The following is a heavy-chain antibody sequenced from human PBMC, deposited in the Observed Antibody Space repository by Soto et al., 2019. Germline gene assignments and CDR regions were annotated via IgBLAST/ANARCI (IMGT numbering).Heavy chain of an antibody. CDR1: GFTFSSYW. CDR3: AKDRYDSSGCPDS. D-gene: IGHD3-22*01. CDR2: ISSSSSII. Sequence: GGSLRLSCAASGFTFSSYWMSWVRQAPGKGLEWVSYISSSSSIIYYADSVKGRFTISRDNAKKSLYLQMNSLRDEDTAVYYCAKDRYDSSGCPDSWGQGTLVTVSS. V-gene: IGHV3-48*02. J-gene: IGHJ4*02.